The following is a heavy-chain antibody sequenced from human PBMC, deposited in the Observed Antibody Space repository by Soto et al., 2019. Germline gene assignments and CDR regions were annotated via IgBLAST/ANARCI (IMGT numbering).Heavy chain of an antibody. V-gene: IGHV4-34*01. Sequence: SETLSLTCAVYGGSFSGYYWSWIRQPPGKGLEWIGEINHSGSTNYNPSLKSRVTISVDTSKNQSSLKLSSVTAADTAVYYCARGRGASISLYYYGMDVWGQGTTVTVSS. CDR2: INHSGST. J-gene: IGHJ6*02. D-gene: IGHD2-15*01. CDR3: ARGRGASISLYYYGMDV. CDR1: GGSFSGYY.